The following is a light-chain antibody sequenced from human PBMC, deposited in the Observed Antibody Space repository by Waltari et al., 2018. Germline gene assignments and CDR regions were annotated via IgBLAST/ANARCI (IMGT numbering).Light chain of an antibody. CDR3: QQTNTFPFT. J-gene: IGKJ2*01. CDR2: AAS. V-gene: IGKV1-12*01. CDR1: QDIGRW. Sequence: DIQMIQSPSSVSASLGDRVTITCRASQDIGRWCAWYQHKPGRAPNLLIFAASSLQNGFPSRFSGSGSGTYFTLTINSLQPEDFATYYCQQTNTFPFTFGQGTKLEIK.